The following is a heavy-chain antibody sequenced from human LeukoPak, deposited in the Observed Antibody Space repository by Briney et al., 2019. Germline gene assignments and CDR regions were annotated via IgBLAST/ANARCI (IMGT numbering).Heavy chain of an antibody. J-gene: IGHJ4*02. CDR3: ARDTLVGATSLRC. V-gene: IGHV1-46*01. D-gene: IGHD1-26*01. CDR1: GYTFTSYY. CDR2: INPSGGST. Sequence: ASVKVSCKASGYTFTSYYMHWVRQAPGQGLEWMGIINPSGGSTSYAQKFQGRVTMTRDTSTSTVYMELRSLRSDDTAVYYCARDTLVGATSLRCWGQGTLVTVSS.